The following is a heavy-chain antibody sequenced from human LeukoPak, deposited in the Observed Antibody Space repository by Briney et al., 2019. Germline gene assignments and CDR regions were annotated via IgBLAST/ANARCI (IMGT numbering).Heavy chain of an antibody. CDR2: INHSGST. Sequence: ASETLSLTCAVSGGSISSSNWWSWVRQPPGKGLEWIGEINHSGSTNYNPSLKSRVTISVDTSKNQFSLKLSSVTAADTAVYYCARWYSGSPFDYWGQGTLVTVSS. V-gene: IGHV4-4*02. J-gene: IGHJ4*02. CDR1: GGSISSSNW. D-gene: IGHD1-26*01. CDR3: ARWYSGSPFDY.